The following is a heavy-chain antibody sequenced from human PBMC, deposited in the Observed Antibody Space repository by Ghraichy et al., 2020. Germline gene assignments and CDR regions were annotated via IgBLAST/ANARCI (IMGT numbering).Heavy chain of an antibody. V-gene: IGHV3-23*01. J-gene: IGHJ4*02. CDR1: GFTFSSYV. D-gene: IGHD6-19*01. CDR2: ISSAGST. CDR3: SKSSSAWLLLAY. Sequence: GESLNISCAASGFTFSSYVMTWIRQAPGKGLEWVSTISSAGSTYYADSLKGRFTISRDNSKNTLYLQMNSLRAEDTAAYYCSKSSSAWLLLAYWGQGTLVTL.